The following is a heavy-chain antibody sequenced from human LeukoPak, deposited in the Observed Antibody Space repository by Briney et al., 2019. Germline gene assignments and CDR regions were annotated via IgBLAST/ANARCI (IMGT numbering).Heavy chain of an antibody. CDR1: GGSISTYY. J-gene: IGHJ3*02. CDR2: IDYSGDT. Sequence: ASETLSLTCTLSGGSISTYYWSWIRQPPGKGLEWIAYIDYSGDTNYNPSLKSRVAISVDTSKNQFSLKLSSVTAADTAVYYCARDRRRDRLHAFDIWGQGTMVTVSS. D-gene: IGHD1-26*01. V-gene: IGHV4-59*01. CDR3: ARDRRRDRLHAFDI.